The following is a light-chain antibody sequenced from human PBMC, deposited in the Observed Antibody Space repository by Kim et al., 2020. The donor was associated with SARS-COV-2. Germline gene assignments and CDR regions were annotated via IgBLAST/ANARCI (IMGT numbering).Light chain of an antibody. Sequence: VPPREKASLSCRASQRVDTNLAWYQQMPGQTPRLLIYGASTRATGIPARFSGSGSGTEFTLSISSLQSEDFAVYYCQQYDSWPLTFGQGTTVDIK. J-gene: IGKJ1*01. CDR1: QRVDTN. V-gene: IGKV3-15*01. CDR3: QQYDSWPLT. CDR2: GAS.